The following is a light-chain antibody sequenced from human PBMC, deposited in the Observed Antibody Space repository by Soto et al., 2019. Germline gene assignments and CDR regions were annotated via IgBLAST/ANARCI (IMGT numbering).Light chain of an antibody. CDR1: QSISSY. CDR3: QQRCNWPLT. J-gene: IGKJ3*01. Sequence: EIVLTQSPATLSLSPGERATLSCRASQSISSYLACYQQKPGQAPRLLIYDASNRATGIPARFSGSGSGTDFTLTISSLEPEDFAVYYCQQRCNWPLTFGPGTKVDLK. CDR2: DAS. V-gene: IGKV3-11*01.